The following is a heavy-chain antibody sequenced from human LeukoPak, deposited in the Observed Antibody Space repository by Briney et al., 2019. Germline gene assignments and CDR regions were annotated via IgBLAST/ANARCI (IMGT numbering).Heavy chain of an antibody. CDR3: AREASGSSRPFDY. CDR2: IIPIFGTA. V-gene: IGHV1-69*13. J-gene: IGHJ4*02. Sequence: ASVKVSCKASGGTCSSYAISWVRQAPGQGLEWMGGIIPIFGTANYAQKFQGRVTITADESTSTAYMELSSLRSEDTAVYYCAREASGSSRPFDYWGQGTLVTVSS. D-gene: IGHD6-13*01. CDR1: GGTCSSYA.